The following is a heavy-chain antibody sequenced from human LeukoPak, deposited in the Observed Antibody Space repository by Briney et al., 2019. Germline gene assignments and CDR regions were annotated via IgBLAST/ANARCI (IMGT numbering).Heavy chain of an antibody. CDR3: ARDDSSGYLPWH. J-gene: IGHJ4*02. D-gene: IGHD3-22*01. CDR1: GGSFSGYY. V-gene: IGHV4-34*01. Sequence: SETLSLTCAVYGGSFSGYYWSWIRQPPGKGLEWIGEINHSGSTNYNPSLKSRVTISVDTSKNQFSLKLSSVTAADTAEYYCARDDSSGYLPWHWGQGTLVTVSS. CDR2: INHSGST.